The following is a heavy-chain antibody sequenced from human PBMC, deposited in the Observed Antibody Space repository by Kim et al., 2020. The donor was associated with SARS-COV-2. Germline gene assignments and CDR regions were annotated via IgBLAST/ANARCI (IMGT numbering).Heavy chain of an antibody. V-gene: IGHV3-53*01. D-gene: IGHD1-1*01. J-gene: IGHJ3*02. Sequence: ADSVQCRFTISKDNSKNTLYLQMNSLRAEDTAVYYCARVLNAVESDGFDIWGQGTMVTVSS. CDR3: ARVLNAVESDGFDI.